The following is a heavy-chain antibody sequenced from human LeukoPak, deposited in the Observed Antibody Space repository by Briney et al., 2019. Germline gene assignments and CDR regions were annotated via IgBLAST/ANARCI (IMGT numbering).Heavy chain of an antibody. D-gene: IGHD2-2*01. Sequence: ASVKVSCKASGYTFKNYGISWVRLAPGVGLEWLGWITPFNGNRIYAWKFQDRVTMNTDTSTNTADLELRGLTSDDTAIYYCARVGYCSTTSCSPTRWFDPWGQGTLVTVSS. CDR1: GYTFKNYG. V-gene: IGHV1-18*01. J-gene: IGHJ5*02. CDR3: ARVGYCSTTSCSPTRWFDP. CDR2: ITPFNGNR.